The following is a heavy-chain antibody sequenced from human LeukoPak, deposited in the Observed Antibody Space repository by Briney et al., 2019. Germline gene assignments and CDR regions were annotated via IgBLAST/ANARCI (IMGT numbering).Heavy chain of an antibody. CDR1: GFTFGSVG. D-gene: IGHD6-13*01. Sequence: GGSLRLSCAASGFTFGSVGMRWVRQAPGKGLECVSGLSAGGGITYYADSVKGRFNISRDNAKNTLYLHMNSLRADDTAIYYCAKDRQQLANLDYWGQGTLVTVSS. J-gene: IGHJ4*02. CDR2: LSAGGGIT. V-gene: IGHV3-23*01. CDR3: AKDRQQLANLDY.